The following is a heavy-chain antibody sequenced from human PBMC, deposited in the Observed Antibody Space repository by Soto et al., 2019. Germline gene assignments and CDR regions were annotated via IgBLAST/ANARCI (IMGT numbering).Heavy chain of an antibody. CDR3: APLALKYNSAWYPFSD. V-gene: IGHV3-15*07. CDR2: INSETDGGTI. CDR1: GFTFSNVW. Sequence: EVQLVESGGGLVKPGGSLRLSCAGSGFTFSNVWMNWVRQAPGKGLEWVGRINSETDGGTIDYAAPVKGRFTISRDHSINTLYMQMNSLKAEDTATYYCAPLALKYNSAWYPFSDWGQGTRVTVSS. D-gene: IGHD6-19*01. J-gene: IGHJ4*02.